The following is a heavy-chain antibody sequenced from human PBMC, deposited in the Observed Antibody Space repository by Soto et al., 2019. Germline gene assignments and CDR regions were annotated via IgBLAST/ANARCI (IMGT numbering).Heavy chain of an antibody. V-gene: IGHV3-7*01. J-gene: IGHJ4*02. CDR2: IKQDGSEK. CDR3: ATSRTFDY. CDR1: GFTVKSYG. Sequence: PWCSMKLACVVSGFTVKSYGMNWVRQAPGKGLEWVANIKQDGSEKYYVDSAKGRFTISRDNAKNSLYLQMNSLSAEDTAIYYCATSRTFDYWGQGPLVTVPS. D-gene: IGHD6-13*01.